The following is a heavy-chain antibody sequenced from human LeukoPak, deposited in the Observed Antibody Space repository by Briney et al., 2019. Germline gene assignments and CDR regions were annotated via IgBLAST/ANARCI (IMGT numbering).Heavy chain of an antibody. Sequence: PGGSLRLSCAASGFTFSDYYMSWIRQAPGKGLEWVSSISGSGDNTCYADSVKDRFSISRDNSKTTVSLQMNSLRAEDTAVYYCAKGRGTAVTSAANYWGQGTLVTVSS. J-gene: IGHJ4*02. CDR2: ISGSGDNT. CDR1: GFTFSDYY. D-gene: IGHD4-17*01. CDR3: AKGRGTAVTSAANY. V-gene: IGHV3-23*01.